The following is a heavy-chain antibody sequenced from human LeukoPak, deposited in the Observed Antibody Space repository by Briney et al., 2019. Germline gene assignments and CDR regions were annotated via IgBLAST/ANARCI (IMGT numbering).Heavy chain of an antibody. J-gene: IGHJ4*02. CDR2: INHSGST. CDR1: GGSFSGYY. CDR3: ARVRWPRGFDY. D-gene: IGHD5-24*01. Sequence: SETLSLTCAVYGGSFSGYYWSWIRQPPGKGLEWIGEINHSGSTNYNPSLKSRVTISVDTSKNQFSLKLSSVTAADTAVYYCARVRWPRGFDYWGQGTLVTVSS. V-gene: IGHV4-34*01.